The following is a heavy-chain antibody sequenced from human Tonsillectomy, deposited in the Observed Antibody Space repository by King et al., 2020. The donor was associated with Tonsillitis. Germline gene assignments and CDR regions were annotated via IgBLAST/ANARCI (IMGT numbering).Heavy chain of an antibody. D-gene: IGHD6-13*01. V-gene: IGHV3-7*01. J-gene: IGHJ1*01. CDR1: GFTFSSYC. CDR2: IKQDGTEK. Sequence: VQLVESGGGLVQPGGSLRLSCAASGFTFSSYCMSWVRQAPGKGLEWVANIKQDGTEKYYVDFVEGRFTISRDNAKNSLYLQMNSLRAEDTAVYYCARVSSSWPNFQHWGQGALVTVSS. CDR3: ARVSSSWPNFQH.